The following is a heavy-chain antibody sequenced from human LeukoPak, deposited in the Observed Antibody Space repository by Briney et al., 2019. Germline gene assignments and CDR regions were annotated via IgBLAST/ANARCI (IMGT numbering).Heavy chain of an antibody. D-gene: IGHD4-17*01. CDR3: ARVSSDGDSLDY. V-gene: IGHV4-4*07. CDR1: GGSISSYY. CDR2: IYTSGST. Sequence: SETLSLTRTVSGGSISSYYWSWIRQPAGKGLEWIGRIYTSGSTNYNPSLKSRVTMSVDTSKNQFSLKLSSVTAADTAVYYCARVSSDGDSLDYWGQGTLVTVSS. J-gene: IGHJ4*02.